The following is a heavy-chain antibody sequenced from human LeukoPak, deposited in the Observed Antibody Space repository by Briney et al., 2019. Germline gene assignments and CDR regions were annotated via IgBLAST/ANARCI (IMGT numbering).Heavy chain of an antibody. CDR3: ARRDTSAWFFVY. CDR2: IYQSGST. Sequence: SETLSLTCAVSGYSLSSGYYWGWIRQPPGKGLEWIGSIYQSGSTYYNPSLKSRVTISLDMSKDHFSLKLSSVTAADTAVYFCARRDTSAWFFVYWGQGTLVTVSS. J-gene: IGHJ4*02. V-gene: IGHV4-38-2*01. D-gene: IGHD6-19*01. CDR1: GYSLSSGYY.